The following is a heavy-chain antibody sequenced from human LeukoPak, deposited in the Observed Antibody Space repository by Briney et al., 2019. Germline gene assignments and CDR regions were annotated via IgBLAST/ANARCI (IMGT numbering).Heavy chain of an antibody. CDR3: ARLGPRRDGYNYVGLIYY. V-gene: IGHV4-39*01. Sequence: SETLSLTCTVSGGSISSSSYYWGWIRQPPGKGLEWIGSIYYSGSTYYNPSLKSRVTISVDTSKNQFSLKLSSVTAADTAVYHCARLGPRRDGYNYVGLIYYWGQGTLVTVSS. CDR1: GGSISSSSYY. D-gene: IGHD5-24*01. J-gene: IGHJ4*02. CDR2: IYYSGST.